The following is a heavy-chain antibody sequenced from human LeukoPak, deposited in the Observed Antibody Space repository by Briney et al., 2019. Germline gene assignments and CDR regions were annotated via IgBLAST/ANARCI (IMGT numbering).Heavy chain of an antibody. Sequence: ASVKVSCKASGYTFTSYGISWVRQAPGQGLEWMGWISAYNGNTNYAQKLQGRVTMTTDTSTSTAYMELRSLRSDDTAVYYRARDATYCSSTSCLHFDYWGQGTLVTVSS. J-gene: IGHJ4*02. CDR3: ARDATYCSSTSCLHFDY. D-gene: IGHD2-2*01. CDR2: ISAYNGNT. CDR1: GYTFTSYG. V-gene: IGHV1-18*01.